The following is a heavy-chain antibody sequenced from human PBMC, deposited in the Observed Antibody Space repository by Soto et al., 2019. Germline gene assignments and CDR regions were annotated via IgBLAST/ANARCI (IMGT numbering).Heavy chain of an antibody. J-gene: IGHJ4*02. D-gene: IGHD1-1*01. CDR1: GYTFTSYG. V-gene: IGHV1-18*04. Sequence: GASVKVSCKASGYTFTSYGISWVRQAPGQGLEWMGWISAYNGNTNYAQKLQGRVTMTTDTSTSTAYMELRSLRSDDTAVYYCARDLDPQWGYQLESIGYWGQGTLVTVSS. CDR3: ARDLDPQWGYQLESIGY. CDR2: ISAYNGNT.